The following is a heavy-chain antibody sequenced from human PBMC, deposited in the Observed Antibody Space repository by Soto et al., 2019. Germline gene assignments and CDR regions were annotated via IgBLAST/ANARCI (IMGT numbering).Heavy chain of an antibody. V-gene: IGHV4-31*03. CDR1: GGSISSGGYY. J-gene: IGHJ5*02. Sequence: QVQLQESGPGLVKPSQTLSLTCTVSGGSISSGGYYWSWIRQHPGKGLEWIGFIYYSGSTYYNPSLKSRVTISVDTSKNQFSLKLSSVTAADTAVYYCARAGKKWLRLNWFDPWGQGTLVTVSS. CDR3: ARAGKKWLRLNWFDP. CDR2: IYYSGST. D-gene: IGHD5-12*01.